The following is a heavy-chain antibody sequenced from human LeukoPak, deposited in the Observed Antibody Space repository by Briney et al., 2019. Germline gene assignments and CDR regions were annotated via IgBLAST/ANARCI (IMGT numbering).Heavy chain of an antibody. CDR1: GGSISSSSYY. CDR2: IYYSGST. D-gene: IGHD3-9*01. V-gene: IGHV4-61*05. Sequence: PSETLSLTCTVSGGSISSSSYYCDWIRQPPGKGLEWIGYIYYSGSTNYNPSLKSRVTISVDTSKNQFSLKLSSVTAADTAVYYCARAHYDILRFDPWGQGTLVTVSS. CDR3: ARAHYDILRFDP. J-gene: IGHJ5*02.